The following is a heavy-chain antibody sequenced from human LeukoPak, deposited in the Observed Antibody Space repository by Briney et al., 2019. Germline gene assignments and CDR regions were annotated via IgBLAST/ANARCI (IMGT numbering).Heavy chain of an antibody. CDR3: AKGLRYFDAAGEFDP. D-gene: IGHD3-9*01. Sequence: GGSLRLSCAASGFTFSNYAMIWVRQAPGKGLEWVSGMSGSGGSTYYADSVKGRFSISRDNSKNTLYLQMNSLRVEDTAVYYCAKGLRYFDAAGEFDPWGQGTLVTVSS. CDR2: MSGSGGST. J-gene: IGHJ5*02. CDR1: GFTFSNYA. V-gene: IGHV3-23*01.